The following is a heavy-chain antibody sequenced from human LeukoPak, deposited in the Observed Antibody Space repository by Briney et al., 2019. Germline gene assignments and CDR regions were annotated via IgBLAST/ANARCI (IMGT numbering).Heavy chain of an antibody. V-gene: IGHV1-46*01. D-gene: IGHD1-26*01. CDR2: INPSGGST. CDR3: ARDSSIVGATTVFGY. Sequence: ASVKVSCKASGYTFTSYYMHWVRQAPGQGLEWMGIINPSGGSTSYAQKFQGRVTMTRDTSTSTVCMELSSLRSEDTAVYYCARDSSIVGATTVFGYWGQGTLVTVSS. CDR1: GYTFTSYY. J-gene: IGHJ4*02.